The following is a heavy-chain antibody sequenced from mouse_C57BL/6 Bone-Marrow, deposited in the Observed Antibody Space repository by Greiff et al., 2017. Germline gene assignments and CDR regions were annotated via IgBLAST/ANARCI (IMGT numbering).Heavy chain of an antibody. CDR1: GYTFTSYT. D-gene: IGHD3-2*02. J-gene: IGHJ4*01. CDR2: INPSSGYT. V-gene: IGHV1-4*01. Sequence: VQLQQSGAELARPGASVKMSCKASGYTFTSYTMHWVKQRPGQGLEWIGYINPSSGYTKYNQKFKDKATLTADTSSSTAYMQLSSLTSEDSAVYYCDSGSGYPRSAMDYWGRGTSVTVSA. CDR3: DSGSGYPRSAMDY.